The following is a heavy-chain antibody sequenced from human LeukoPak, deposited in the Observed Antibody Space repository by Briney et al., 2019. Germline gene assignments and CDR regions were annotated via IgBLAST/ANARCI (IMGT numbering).Heavy chain of an antibody. J-gene: IGHJ2*01. D-gene: IGHD2-15*01. V-gene: IGHV4-34*01. CDR3: ARHYCSGGSCYWHFDL. CDR1: GGSFSDYY. Sequence: PSETLSLTCVVYGGSFSDYYWSWIRQPPGKGLEWIGESNDSGSTKYNPSLKSRVTISIDTSKNQFSLKLSSVTAADTAVYYCARHYCSGGSCYWHFDLWGRGTLVTVSS. CDR2: SNDSGST.